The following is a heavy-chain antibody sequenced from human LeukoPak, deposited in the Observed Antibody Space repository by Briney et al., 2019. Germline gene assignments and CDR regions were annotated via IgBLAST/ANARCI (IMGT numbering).Heavy chain of an antibody. V-gene: IGHV4-34*01. J-gene: IGHJ4*02. CDR1: DGSLIGYY. CDR2: INHSGDT. Sequence: SETLSLTCGVSDGSLIGYYWSWIRQPPGKGLEWIAEINHSGDTNYNPSLKSRVTISLDTSKDQFSLRVNSVTAADTAVYYCARGRYGEFYFDSWGQGTLVTVSP. D-gene: IGHD4-17*01. CDR3: ARGRYGEFYFDS.